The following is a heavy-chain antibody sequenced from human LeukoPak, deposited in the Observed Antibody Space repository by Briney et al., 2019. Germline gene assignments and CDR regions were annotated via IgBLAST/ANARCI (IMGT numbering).Heavy chain of an antibody. CDR3: AKDRLGGPYFFHY. Sequence: SETLSLTCTVSGDSMSDYYWSWIRQPAGKGLEWIGRIYSSENTNFNPSLKSRVTMSIDTSKNQFSLKLSSVTAADTAVYFCAKDRLGGPYFFHYWGQGTLVTVSS. V-gene: IGHV4-4*07. CDR1: GDSMSDYY. CDR2: IYSSENT. J-gene: IGHJ4*02. D-gene: IGHD3-16*01.